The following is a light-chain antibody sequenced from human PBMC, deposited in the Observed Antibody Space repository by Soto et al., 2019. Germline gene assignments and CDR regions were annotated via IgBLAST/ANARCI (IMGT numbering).Light chain of an antibody. Sequence: QSALTQPASVSGSPGQSINISCTGTSNDIGAHNYVSWYQHHPGKAPKIVIYEAANRPSGVSHRFSGSKSGTSASLTISALQAEVVADSFCTSYTSTTTLVFGRGTKLTVL. CDR1: SNDIGAHNY. CDR2: EAA. J-gene: IGLJ2*01. V-gene: IGLV2-14*01. CDR3: TSYTSTTTLV.